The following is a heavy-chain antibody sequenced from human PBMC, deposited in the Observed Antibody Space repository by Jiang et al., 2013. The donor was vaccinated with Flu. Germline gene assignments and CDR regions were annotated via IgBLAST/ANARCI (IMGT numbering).Heavy chain of an antibody. CDR1: GYTFTSYG. Sequence: GAEVKKPGASVKVSCKASGYTFTSYGISWVRQAPGQGLEWMGWISAYNGNTNYAQKLQGRVTMTTDTSTSTAYMELRSLRSDDTAVYYCARMTIHCSSTSCEMGGYYYYGMDVWGQGTTVTVSS. V-gene: IGHV1-18*01. J-gene: IGHJ6*02. CDR3: ARMTIHCSSTSCEMGGYYYYGMDV. CDR2: ISAYNGNT. D-gene: IGHD2-2*01.